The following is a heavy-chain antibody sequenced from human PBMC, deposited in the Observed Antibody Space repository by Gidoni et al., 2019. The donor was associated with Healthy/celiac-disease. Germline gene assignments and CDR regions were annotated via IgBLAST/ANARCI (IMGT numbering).Heavy chain of an antibody. D-gene: IGHD4-4*01. V-gene: IGHV4-59*01. CDR3: ATARLHAGYFDY. J-gene: IGHJ4*02. CDR1: GGSISSYY. Sequence: PGLVKPSETLSLTCTVSGGSISSYYWSWIRQPPGKGLEWIGYIYYSGSTNYNPSLKSRVTISVDTSKNQFSLKLSSVTAADTAVYYCATARLHAGYFDYWGQGTLVTVSS. CDR2: IYYSGST.